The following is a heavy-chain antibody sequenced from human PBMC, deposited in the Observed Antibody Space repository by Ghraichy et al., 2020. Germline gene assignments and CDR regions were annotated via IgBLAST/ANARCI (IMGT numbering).Heavy chain of an antibody. Sequence: GGSLRLSCAASGFTFSNYAMNWVRQGPGKGLEWVSSISGSGGSTYYADSVKGRFTISRDNSKNTLYLQMNSLRAEDTAVYYCAKSPQLRGSPFDYWGQGTLVTVSS. V-gene: IGHV3-23*01. CDR3: AKSPQLRGSPFDY. D-gene: IGHD3-16*01. CDR1: GFTFSNYA. CDR2: ISGSGGST. J-gene: IGHJ4*02.